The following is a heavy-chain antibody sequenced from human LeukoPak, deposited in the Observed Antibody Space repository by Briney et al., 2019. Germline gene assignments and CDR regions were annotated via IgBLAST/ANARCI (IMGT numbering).Heavy chain of an antibody. J-gene: IGHJ5*02. D-gene: IGHD6-6*01. CDR1: GYTFTSYY. CDR3: ARFRAARLWDWFDP. V-gene: IGHV1-2*02. CDR2: INPNSGGT. Sequence: ASVKVSCKASGYTFTSYYMHWVRRAPGQGLEWMGWINPNSGGTNYAQKFQGRVTMTRDTSISTAYMELSRLRSDDTAVYYCARFRAARLWDWFDPWGQGTLVTVSS.